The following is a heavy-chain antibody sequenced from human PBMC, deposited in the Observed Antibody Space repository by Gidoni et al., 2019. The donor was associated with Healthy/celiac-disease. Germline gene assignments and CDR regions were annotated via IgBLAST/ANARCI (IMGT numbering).Heavy chain of an antibody. J-gene: IGHJ4*02. Sequence: EVQLVESGGGLVQPGGSLRLSCAASGFPFSSYAMSWVRPAPGKGLEWVSAISGSGGSTYYADSVKGRFTISRDNSKNTLYLQMNSLRAEDTAVYYCAKDSSRLTYYYDSSGYYYVGYFDYWGQGTLVTVSS. CDR3: AKDSSRLTYYYDSSGYYYVGYFDY. V-gene: IGHV3-23*04. CDR2: ISGSGGST. D-gene: IGHD3-22*01. CDR1: GFPFSSYA.